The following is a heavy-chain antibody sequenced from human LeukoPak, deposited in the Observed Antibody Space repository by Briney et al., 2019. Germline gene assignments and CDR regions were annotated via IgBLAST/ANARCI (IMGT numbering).Heavy chain of an antibody. CDR1: GFTVSSNY. Sequence: GGSLRLSCAASGFTVSSNYMSWVRQAPGKGLEWVSVIYSGGSTYYADSVKGRFTISRDNSKNTLYLQMNSLRAEDTAVYYCARALCLGLSPPGYGGKGTRVPVSS. D-gene: IGHD3-10*02. V-gene: IGHV3-66*02. CDR3: ARALCLGLSPPGY. J-gene: IGHJ4*02. CDR2: IYSGGST.